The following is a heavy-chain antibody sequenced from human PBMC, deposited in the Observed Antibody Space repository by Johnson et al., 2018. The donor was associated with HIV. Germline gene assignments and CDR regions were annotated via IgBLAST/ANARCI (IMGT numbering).Heavy chain of an antibody. CDR2: INWNGGST. V-gene: IGHV3-20*04. CDR1: GFTFDDYG. Sequence: EVQLVESGGGLVQPGRSLRLSCAASGFTFDDYGMSWVRQAPGKGLEWVSGINWNGGSTGYADSVKGRFTISRDNAKNSLYLQMNSLRAEDTALYYCARGNYYGSGSYGAFDIWGQGTMVTVSS. CDR3: ARGNYYGSGSYGAFDI. D-gene: IGHD3-10*01. J-gene: IGHJ3*02.